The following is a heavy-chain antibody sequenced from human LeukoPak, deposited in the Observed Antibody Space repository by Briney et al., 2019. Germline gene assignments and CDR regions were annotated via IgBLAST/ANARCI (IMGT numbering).Heavy chain of an antibody. V-gene: IGHV3-74*01. D-gene: IGHD1-26*01. CDR3: ARDGRSGNFDK. CDR2: IRSDGSIT. Sequence: GGSLRLSCAASGFTFSGYWMHWVRQAPGKGLGWVSVIRSDGSITTYADSVEGRFTISRDTAKNTLYLQMNSLRAEDTAVYYCARDGRSGNFDKWGQGTLVSVSS. J-gene: IGHJ4*02. CDR1: GFTFSGYW.